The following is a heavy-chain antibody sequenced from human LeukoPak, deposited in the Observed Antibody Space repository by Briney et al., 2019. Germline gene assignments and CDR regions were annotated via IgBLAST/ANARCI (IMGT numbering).Heavy chain of an antibody. CDR1: GGSISSYY. V-gene: IGHV4-59*01. D-gene: IGHD3-10*01. CDR2: IYYSGST. CDR3: ARPIYYGSGSYYTTFDY. J-gene: IGHJ4*02. Sequence: SETLSLTCTVSGGSISSYYWSWIRQPPGKGLEWLGYIYYSGSTNYNPSLKSRVTISVDTSKNQFSLKLSSVTAADTAVYYCARPIYYGSGSYYTTFDYWGQGTLVTVSS.